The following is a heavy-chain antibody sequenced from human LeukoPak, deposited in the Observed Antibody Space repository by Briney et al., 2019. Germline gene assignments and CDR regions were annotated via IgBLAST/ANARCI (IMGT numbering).Heavy chain of an antibody. CDR1: GGSISSGGYY. V-gene: IGHV4-30-2*01. CDR2: INHSGST. CDR3: ARVVLDQRYFDY. J-gene: IGHJ4*02. Sequence: PSETLSLTCTVSGGSISSGGYYWSWIRQPPGKGLEWIGEINHSGSTYYNPSLKSRVTISVDRSKNQFSLKLSSVTAADTAVYYCARVVLDQRYFDYWGQGTLVTVSS. D-gene: IGHD6-25*01.